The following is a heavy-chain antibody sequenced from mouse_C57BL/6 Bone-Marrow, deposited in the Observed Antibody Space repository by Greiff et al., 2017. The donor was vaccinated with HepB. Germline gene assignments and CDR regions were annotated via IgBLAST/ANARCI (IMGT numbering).Heavy chain of an antibody. D-gene: IGHD2-3*01. CDR1: GYTFTSYW. CDR3: AREGWLLRWYFDV. J-gene: IGHJ1*03. CDR2: IDPSDSET. V-gene: IGHV1-52*01. Sequence: QVQLQQPGAELVRPGSSVKLSCKASGYTFTSYWMHWVKQRPIQSLEWIGNIDPSDSETHYNQKFKDKATLTVDKSSSTAYMQLSSLTSEDSAVYYCAREGWLLRWYFDVWGTGTTVTVSS.